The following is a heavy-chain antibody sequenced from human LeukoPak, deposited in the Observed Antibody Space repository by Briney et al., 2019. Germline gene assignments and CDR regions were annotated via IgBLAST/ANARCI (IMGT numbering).Heavy chain of an antibody. D-gene: IGHD2-15*01. J-gene: IGHJ4*02. CDR3: IASGSTFDS. CDR2: IDYSGGST. Sequence: GGSLRLSCTASGFTLSSYEMSWIRQAPGKGLEWVSSIDYSGGSTYYADSVKGRFTISRDNAKNSLYLQMNSLRAEDTAVYYCIASGSTFDSWGQGTLVTVS. CDR1: GFTLSSYE. V-gene: IGHV3-23*01.